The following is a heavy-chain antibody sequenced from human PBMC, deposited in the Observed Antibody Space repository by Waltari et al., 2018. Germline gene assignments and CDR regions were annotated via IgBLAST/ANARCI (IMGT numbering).Heavy chain of an antibody. CDR1: GFAFRTSI. CDR3: ATDRGSVVPAASSDY. J-gene: IGHJ4*02. Sequence: EVQLVESGGGLVKPGGSLRLSGGASGFAFRTSIMTWVRQAPGKGLEWVSSISSSGTYLYYSDSVKGRFTISRDNAKNSLYLQMTSLSAEDTAVYYCATDRGSVVPAASSDYWGQGTLVTVSS. D-gene: IGHD2-2*01. CDR2: ISSSGTYL. V-gene: IGHV3-21*02.